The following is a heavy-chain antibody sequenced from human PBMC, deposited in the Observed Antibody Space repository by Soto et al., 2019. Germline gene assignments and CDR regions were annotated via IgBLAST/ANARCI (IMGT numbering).Heavy chain of an antibody. CDR3: ASDIFPLPNRGYYYYGMDV. CDR1: GYSFTSYG. Sequence: AKVSSNACGYSFTSYGITWVRQAPGQGLEWMGWISAYNGNTNDAQKLQGRVTMTTDTSTSTAYMELRSLRSDDTAVYYCASDIFPLPNRGYYYYGMDVWGQGTTVSDSS. D-gene: IGHD3-9*01. V-gene: IGHV1-18*01. CDR2: ISAYNGNT. J-gene: IGHJ6*02.